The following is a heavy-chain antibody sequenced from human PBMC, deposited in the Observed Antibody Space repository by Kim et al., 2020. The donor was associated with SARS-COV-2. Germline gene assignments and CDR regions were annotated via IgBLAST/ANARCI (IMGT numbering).Heavy chain of an antibody. CDR2: ISGSGSTT. Sequence: GGSLRLSCAASGFTFTTYALTWVRQAPGKGLEWVSSISGSGSTTYYADSVKGRFTISRDNSKNTLYLQMNSLRAEDTAVYYCAKDLRAPIGDCSGGDCRLFDNWGQGTLVTVSS. D-gene: IGHD2-21*02. V-gene: IGHV3-23*01. J-gene: IGHJ4*02. CDR3: AKDLRAPIGDCSGGDCRLFDN. CDR1: GFTFTTYA.